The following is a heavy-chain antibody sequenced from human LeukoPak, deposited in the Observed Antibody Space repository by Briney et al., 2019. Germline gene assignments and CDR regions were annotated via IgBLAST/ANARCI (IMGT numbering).Heavy chain of an antibody. Sequence: GGSLTLSCAASAFTFSSNGMSWVGQGPGKGLEGVLVTSGSAGSTAQADSGKGRFTFSRDNSKNALYLQMNSLRAEDTAVYYCAKDPASSSWYAGWFDPWGQGTLVTVSS. CDR2: TSGSAGST. J-gene: IGHJ5*02. V-gene: IGHV3-23*01. D-gene: IGHD6-13*01. CDR1: AFTFSSNG. CDR3: AKDPASSSWYAGWFDP.